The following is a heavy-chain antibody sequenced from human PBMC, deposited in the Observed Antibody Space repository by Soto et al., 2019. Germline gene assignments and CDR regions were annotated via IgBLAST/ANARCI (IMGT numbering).Heavy chain of an antibody. J-gene: IGHJ4*02. D-gene: IGHD2-2*02. CDR1: GGTFSSYT. Sequence: GASVKVSCKASGGTFSSYTISWVRQAPGQGLEWMGRIIPILGIANYAQKFQGRVTITADKSTSTAYMELSSLRSEDTAVYYCAGGGYCSSTSCYNGYWGQGTLVTVSS. V-gene: IGHV1-69*02. CDR2: IIPILGIA. CDR3: AGGGYCSSTSCYNGY.